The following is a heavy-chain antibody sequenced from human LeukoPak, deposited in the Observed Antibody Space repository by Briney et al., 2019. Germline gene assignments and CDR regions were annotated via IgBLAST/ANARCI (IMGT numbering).Heavy chain of an antibody. CDR1: GFPLSSSGVG. J-gene: IGHJ4*02. CDR2: LFWDDDK. CDR3: VHRDYYDSRGYLK. V-gene: IGHV2-5*02. Sequence: ESGPTLVNPTQTLTLTCTFSGFPLSSSGVGVGWTRHPPGKALEWLALLFWDDDKRYSLSLKSRLTIANDTSKNQVVLTLTNMDPVDTATYYCVHRDYYDSRGYLKWGQGTLVTVSS. D-gene: IGHD3-22*01.